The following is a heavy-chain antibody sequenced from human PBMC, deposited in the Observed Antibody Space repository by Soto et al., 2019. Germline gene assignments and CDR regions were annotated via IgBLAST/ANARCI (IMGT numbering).Heavy chain of an antibody. CDR3: ARQISYYYGSGNWFDP. J-gene: IGHJ5*02. CDR1: GGSISSSSYY. D-gene: IGHD3-10*01. CDR2: IYYSGST. Sequence: SETLSLTCTVSGGSISSSSYYWGWIRQPPGKGLEWIGSIYYSGSTYYNPSLKSRVTISVDTSKNQFSLKLSSVTAADTAVYYCARQISYYYGSGNWFDPWGQGTLVTVSS. V-gene: IGHV4-39*01.